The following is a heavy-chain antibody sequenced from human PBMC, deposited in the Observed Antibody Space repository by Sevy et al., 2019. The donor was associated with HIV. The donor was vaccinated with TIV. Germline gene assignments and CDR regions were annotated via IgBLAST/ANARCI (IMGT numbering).Heavy chain of an antibody. D-gene: IGHD1-1*01. CDR1: GGSISSRSYY. V-gene: IGHV4-39*01. CDR3: ARYITNAFDI. Sequence: SETLSLTCTVSGGSISSRSYYWGWIRQPPGKGLEWIGSIYYSGSTYYKPSLKSRVTISVDTSKNQLSLKLSSVTAADTAVYYCARYITNAFDIWGQGTMVTVSS. J-gene: IGHJ3*02. CDR2: IYYSGST.